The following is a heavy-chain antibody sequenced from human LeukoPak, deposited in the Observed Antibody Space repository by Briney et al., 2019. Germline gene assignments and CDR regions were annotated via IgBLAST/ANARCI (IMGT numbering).Heavy chain of an antibody. Sequence: GGSLRLSCAASGFTFSSYAMGWVRQAPGKGLEWVSSISGSGAGTYYADSVKGRCTISRDNSKNTLYLQMNSLRAEDTAVYYCAKRDGSSDYWGQGTLVTVSS. V-gene: IGHV3-23*01. CDR3: AKRDGSSDY. CDR2: ISGSGAGT. CDR1: GFTFSSYA. D-gene: IGHD3-10*01. J-gene: IGHJ4*02.